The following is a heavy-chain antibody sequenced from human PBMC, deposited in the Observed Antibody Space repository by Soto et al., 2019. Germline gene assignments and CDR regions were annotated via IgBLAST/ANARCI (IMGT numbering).Heavy chain of an antibody. CDR2: ISYDGSNK. CDR3: ARLPGTPGSNYYDY. CDR1: GFTFSSYA. V-gene: IGHV3-30-3*01. J-gene: IGHJ4*02. D-gene: IGHD1-1*01. Sequence: LRLSCAASGFTFSSYAMHWVRQAPGKGLEWVAVISYDGSNKYYADSVKGRFTISRDNSKNTLYLQMNSLRAEDTAVYYCARLPGTPGSNYYDYRGQGSSDTVSS.